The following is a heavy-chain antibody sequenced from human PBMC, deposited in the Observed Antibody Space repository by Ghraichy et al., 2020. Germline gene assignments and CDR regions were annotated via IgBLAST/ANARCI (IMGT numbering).Heavy chain of an antibody. CDR3: ARGAPKNSSGWYAALGEIDY. J-gene: IGHJ4*02. D-gene: IGHD6-19*01. Sequence: SETLSLTCAVYGGSFSGYYWSWIRQPPGKGLEWIGEINHSGSTNYNPSLKSRVTISVDTSKNQFSLKLSSVTAADTAVYYCARGAPKNSSGWYAALGEIDYWGQGTLVTVSS. CDR1: GGSFSGYY. V-gene: IGHV4-34*01. CDR2: INHSGST.